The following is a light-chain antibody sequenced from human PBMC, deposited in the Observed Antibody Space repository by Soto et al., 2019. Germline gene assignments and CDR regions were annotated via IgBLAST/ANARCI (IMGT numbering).Light chain of an antibody. Sequence: EIVLTQSPATLSLSPGERATLSCRASQSVSSYLAWYQQKPVQAPRLLLYDASNRATGIPARFSGSGSGTAFTITISSLSPEDFALYDCQQRSNWPPSTFGQGTKLEIK. CDR1: QSVSSY. CDR2: DAS. J-gene: IGKJ2*01. CDR3: QQRSNWPPST. V-gene: IGKV3-11*01.